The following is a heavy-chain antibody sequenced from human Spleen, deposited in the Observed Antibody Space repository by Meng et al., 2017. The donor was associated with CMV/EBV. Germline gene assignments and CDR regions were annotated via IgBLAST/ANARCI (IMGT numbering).Heavy chain of an antibody. Sequence: QVQLQVSVPGLVKPTGTLSLTFTVSGGSISSYYWSWIRQPAGKGLEWIGRIYTSGSTNYNPSLKSRVTMSVDTSKNQFSLKLSSVTAADTAVYYCARDPVDTSFDYWGQGTLVTVSS. CDR1: GGSISSYY. V-gene: IGHV4-4*07. CDR2: IYTSGST. D-gene: IGHD5-18*01. CDR3: ARDPVDTSFDY. J-gene: IGHJ4*02.